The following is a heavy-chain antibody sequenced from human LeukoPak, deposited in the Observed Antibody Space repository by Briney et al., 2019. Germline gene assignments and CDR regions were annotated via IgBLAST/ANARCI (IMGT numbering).Heavy chain of an antibody. CDR3: ARPTTVGNAFHI. V-gene: IGHV1-46*01. Sequence: GSVKVSCKTSGYTFTSYYIHWVRPAPGQGLEWMGIFNPSGGSTAYAQKFQGRVTMTRDTSTNTVYMELSSLRSEDTAVYYCARPTTVGNAFHIWGQGTMVTV. J-gene: IGHJ3*02. CDR1: GYTFTSYY. CDR2: FNPSGGST. D-gene: IGHD4-23*01.